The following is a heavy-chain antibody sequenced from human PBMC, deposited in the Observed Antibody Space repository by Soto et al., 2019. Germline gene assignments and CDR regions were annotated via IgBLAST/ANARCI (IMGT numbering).Heavy chain of an antibody. J-gene: IGHJ4*02. CDR2: INPNSGGT. Sequence: ASVKVSCKASGYTFTGCYMHWVRQAPGQGLEWMGWINPNSGGTNYAQKFQGRVTMTRDTSISTAYMELSRLRSDDTAVYYCARDWVRGRHYFDYWGQGTLVTVSS. CDR3: ARDWVRGRHYFDY. D-gene: IGHD3-10*01. CDR1: GYTFTGCY. V-gene: IGHV1-2*02.